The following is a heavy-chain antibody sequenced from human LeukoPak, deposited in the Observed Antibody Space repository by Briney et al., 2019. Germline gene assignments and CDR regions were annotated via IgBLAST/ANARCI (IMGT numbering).Heavy chain of an antibody. V-gene: IGHV1-2*02. J-gene: IGHJ4*02. CDR3: ARGYCSGDCFTLFDY. CDR2: INPNSGGT. D-gene: IGHD2-21*02. Sequence: ASVKVSCKASGYSFTGYYMHWVRQAPGQGLEWMGWINPNSGGTNFAQKFQGRVTMTRDTSISTAYMELSSLRSDDTAVYYCARGYCSGDCFTLFDYWGQGTLVTVSS. CDR1: GYSFTGYY.